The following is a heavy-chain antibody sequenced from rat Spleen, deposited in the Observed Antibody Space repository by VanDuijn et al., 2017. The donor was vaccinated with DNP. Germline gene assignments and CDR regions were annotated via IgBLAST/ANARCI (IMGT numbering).Heavy chain of an antibody. Sequence: IQLVQSGPELKKPGESVKISCKASGYTFTDYAMHWVKQAPGKGLKWMGWINTYTGKPTYADDFKGRFVFSLEASASTANLQISNLKNEDTATYFCARGLYYAMDAWGQGTSVTVSS. CDR2: INTYTGKP. D-gene: IGHD4-1*01. CDR1: GYTFTDYA. J-gene: IGHJ4*01. V-gene: IGHV9-4*01. CDR3: ARGLYYAMDA.